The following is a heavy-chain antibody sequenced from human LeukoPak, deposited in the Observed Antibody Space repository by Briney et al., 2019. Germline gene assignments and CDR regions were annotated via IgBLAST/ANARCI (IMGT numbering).Heavy chain of an antibody. Sequence: ASVKVSCKASGGTFSSYAISWVRQAPGQGLEWMGGIIPIFGTANYAQKFQGRVTITTDESTSTAYMELSSLRSEDTAVYYCARVYCSSTSCYPYYFDYWGQGTLVTVSS. V-gene: IGHV1-69*05. D-gene: IGHD2-2*01. CDR2: IIPIFGTA. CDR1: GGTFSSYA. CDR3: ARVYCSSTSCYPYYFDY. J-gene: IGHJ4*02.